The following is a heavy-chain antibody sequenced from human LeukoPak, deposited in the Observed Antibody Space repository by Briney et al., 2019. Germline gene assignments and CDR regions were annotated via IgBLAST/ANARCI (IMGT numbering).Heavy chain of an antibody. Sequence: GGSLRLSCAASGFTFSNYAMSWVRQAPGKGLEWVSGISGSGGSTYYADSAKGRFTISRDNSQNTLYLQMSSLRAEDTAVYYCAKGDTHYYGSSGYYYWGQGTLVTVSS. V-gene: IGHV3-23*01. CDR2: ISGSGGST. CDR3: AKGDTHYYGSSGYYY. D-gene: IGHD3-22*01. J-gene: IGHJ4*02. CDR1: GFTFSNYA.